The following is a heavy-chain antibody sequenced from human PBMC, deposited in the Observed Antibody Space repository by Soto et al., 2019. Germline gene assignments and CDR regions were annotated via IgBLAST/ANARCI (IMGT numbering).Heavy chain of an antibody. Sequence: GGSLRLSCTASRFTFSVYWMSWVRQAPGKGLEWVANIRHDGSDKFYVDSVKGRFTVSRDNAKNSLYLQMTGLRAEDTAVYYCARDTLSAYDVWGQGTMVTVSS. J-gene: IGHJ3*01. D-gene: IGHD3-16*01. CDR3: ARDTLSAYDV. V-gene: IGHV3-7*01. CDR2: IRHDGSDK. CDR1: RFTFSVYW.